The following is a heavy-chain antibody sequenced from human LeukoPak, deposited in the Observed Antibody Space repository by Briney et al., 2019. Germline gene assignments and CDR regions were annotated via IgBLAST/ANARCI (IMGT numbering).Heavy chain of an antibody. Sequence: GGSLRLSCAASGFTLSNYAMSWVRQAPGKGLNWVSTISGGGHNAYYADSVKGRFTISRDNSKNTLYLQMNSLRAEDTAVYYCAKDRRSWYDVLAIWGQGTMVTVSS. J-gene: IGHJ3*02. V-gene: IGHV3-23*01. CDR1: GFTLSNYA. D-gene: IGHD2-15*01. CDR3: AKDRRSWYDVLAI. CDR2: ISGGGHNA.